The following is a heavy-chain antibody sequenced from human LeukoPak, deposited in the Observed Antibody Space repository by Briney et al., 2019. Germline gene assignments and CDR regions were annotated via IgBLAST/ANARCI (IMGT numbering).Heavy chain of an antibody. D-gene: IGHD3-10*01. J-gene: IGHJ3*02. CDR3: ARSEFEAFDM. Sequence: GGSLRLSCAASGFIFSYYSMNCVRQAPGKGLEWVSSINSNSNYMSYADSVKGRFTISRDNAKNSLYLQMTSLRAEDTAVYYCARSEFEAFDMWGQGTMVTVSS. CDR1: GFIFSYYS. CDR2: INSNSNYM. V-gene: IGHV3-21*01.